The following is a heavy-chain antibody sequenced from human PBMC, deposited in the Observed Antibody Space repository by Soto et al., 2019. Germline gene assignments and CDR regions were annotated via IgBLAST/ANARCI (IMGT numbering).Heavy chain of an antibody. J-gene: IGHJ6*02. CDR2: INPKTAAT. D-gene: IGHD1-26*01. CDR1: GYTFSDYF. Sequence: QVQLVQSGAEVKKSGASVKVSCKASGYTFSDYFIQWLRQAPGQGLECVAWINPKTAATNYAKKFQDRVTLTSDTSFSTAYLELTRLRPDDTAVYYCARIKWGLDYYSGMDVWGQGTAVTVSS. CDR3: ARIKWGLDYYSGMDV. V-gene: IGHV1-2*02.